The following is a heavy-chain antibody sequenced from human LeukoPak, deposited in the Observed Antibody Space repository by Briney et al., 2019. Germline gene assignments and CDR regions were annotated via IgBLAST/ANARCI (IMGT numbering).Heavy chain of an antibody. CDR3: AKGFGYYDSSGYSY. V-gene: IGHV3-23*01. Sequence: GGSLRLSCAASGFTFSSYAMSWVRQASGKGLEWVSAISGSGGSTYYADSVKGRFTISRDNSKNTLYLQMNSLRAEDTAVYYCAKGFGYYDSSGYSYWGQGTLVTVSS. CDR1: GFTFSSYA. J-gene: IGHJ4*02. CDR2: ISGSGGST. D-gene: IGHD3-22*01.